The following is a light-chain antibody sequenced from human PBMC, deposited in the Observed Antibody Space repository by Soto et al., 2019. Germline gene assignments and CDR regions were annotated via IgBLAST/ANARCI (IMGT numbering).Light chain of an antibody. Sequence: EIVLTQSPATLSLSPGERATLSCRASQSVSSNYLAWYQQRPGQDPRLLIFGASYRATGIPDRFSGSGSGTDFTLTISRLEPEDFAVYYCQHYSSSPPEFTFGPGTKVDSK. V-gene: IGKV3-20*01. J-gene: IGKJ3*01. CDR1: QSVSSNY. CDR2: GAS. CDR3: QHYSSSPPEFT.